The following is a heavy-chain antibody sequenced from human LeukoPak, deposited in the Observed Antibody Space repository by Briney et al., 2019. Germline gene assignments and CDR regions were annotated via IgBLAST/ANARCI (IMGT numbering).Heavy chain of an antibody. D-gene: IGHD3-22*01. CDR3: ARVTLSYYSDSSGYSYYFDF. J-gene: IGHJ4*02. Sequence: GGSLRLSCAASGFTVSSNYMSWVRQAPGKGLEWVSVIYSGGSTYYADSVKGRFTISRDNAKNSLYLQMNSLRAEDTAVYYCARVTLSYYSDSSGYSYYFDFWGQGTLVTVSS. CDR2: IYSGGST. CDR1: GFTVSSNY. V-gene: IGHV3-53*01.